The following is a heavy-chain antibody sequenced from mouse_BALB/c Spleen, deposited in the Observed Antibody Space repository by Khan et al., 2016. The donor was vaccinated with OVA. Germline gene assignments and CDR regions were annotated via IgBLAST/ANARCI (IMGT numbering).Heavy chain of an antibody. CDR1: GYTFTDYN. Sequence: EVQLQESGPELVKPGASVKISCKASGYTFTDYNIHWVKQSHGKSLEWIGYIYPYNGGTGYNQKFKSKATLTVVNSSTTAYLEFRRLTAEASADSDCSRSGGPGYDYCFDYWGQGTTLTVSS. CDR3: SRSGGPGYDYCFDY. V-gene: IGHV1S29*02. CDR2: IYPYNGGT. J-gene: IGHJ2*01. D-gene: IGHD2-4*01.